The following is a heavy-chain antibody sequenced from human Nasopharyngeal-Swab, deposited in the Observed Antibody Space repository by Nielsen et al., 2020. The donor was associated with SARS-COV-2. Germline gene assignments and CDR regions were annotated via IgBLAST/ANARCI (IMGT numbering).Heavy chain of an antibody. V-gene: IGHV3-30*04. CDR2: ISYDGSNQ. CDR1: GFNFHTYA. D-gene: IGHD4-17*01. J-gene: IGHJ6*02. CDR3: ARGKDGVYYYYGMDV. Sequence: GASLKISCVASGFNFHTYALHWVRQAPGKGLEWVAIISYDGSNQFYADSVKGRFTVSRDNSKNTLYLQMSSLTREGTAIYYCARGKDGVYYYYGMDVWGQGTTVTVSS.